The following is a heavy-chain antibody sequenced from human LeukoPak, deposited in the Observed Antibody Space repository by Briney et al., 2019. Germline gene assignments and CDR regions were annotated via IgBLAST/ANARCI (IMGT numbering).Heavy chain of an antibody. CDR1: GFTFSSYA. CDR2: ISYDGSNK. D-gene: IGHD6-6*01. Sequence: GGSLRLSCAASGFTFSSYAMHWVRQAPGKGLEWVAVISYDGSNKYYADSVKGRFTISRDNSKNTLYLQMNSLRAEDTAVYYCARVLESSSGYYYYYYMDVWGKGTTVTVSS. V-gene: IGHV3-30-3*01. J-gene: IGHJ6*03. CDR3: ARVLESSSGYYYYYYMDV.